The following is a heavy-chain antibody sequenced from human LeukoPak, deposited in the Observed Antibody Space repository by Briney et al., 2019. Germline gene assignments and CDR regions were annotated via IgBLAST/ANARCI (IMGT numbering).Heavy chain of an antibody. J-gene: IGHJ5*02. Sequence: GESLKISCYGSGYSFTSYWIGWVRQMPGEGLEWMGIIYPGDSNITYRPSFQGQVTISADKSISTAYLQWSSLKASDTAMYYCVLSMVRGASPHWFDPWGQGTLVTVSS. D-gene: IGHD3-10*01. CDR3: VLSMVRGASPHWFDP. V-gene: IGHV5-51*01. CDR1: GYSFTSYW. CDR2: IYPGDSNI.